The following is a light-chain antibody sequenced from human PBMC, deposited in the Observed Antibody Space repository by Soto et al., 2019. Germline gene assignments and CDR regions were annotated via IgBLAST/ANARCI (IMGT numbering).Light chain of an antibody. Sequence: ETVMTQSPATLSLSPGETATLSCRASQSVSSNLAWYQQKPGQAPRLVIYGASSRATGIPDRFSASGSGTDFTLTISRLEPEDFAVYYCQQYTSAPLTFGQGTKVDIK. V-gene: IGKV3-20*01. CDR3: QQYTSAPLT. J-gene: IGKJ1*01. CDR1: QSVSSN. CDR2: GAS.